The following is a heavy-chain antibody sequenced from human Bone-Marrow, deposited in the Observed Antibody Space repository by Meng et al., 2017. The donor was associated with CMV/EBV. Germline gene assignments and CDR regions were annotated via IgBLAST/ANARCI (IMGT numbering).Heavy chain of an antibody. J-gene: IGHJ4*02. D-gene: IGHD3-16*01. Sequence: ASVKVSCKAFGYPFTGYLIHWVRQAPGQGLEWMGWINPNGGATKYAEKFQGRVTVTRDMSMSTAYMDLSSLRSDDTAVYYCARGAAGGETHFDFWGQGTRVTVSS. V-gene: IGHV1-2*02. CDR3: ARGAAGGETHFDF. CDR2: INPNGGAT. CDR1: GYPFTGYL.